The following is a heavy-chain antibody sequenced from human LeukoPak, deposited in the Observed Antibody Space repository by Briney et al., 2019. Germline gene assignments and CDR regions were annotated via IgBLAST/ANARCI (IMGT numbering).Heavy chain of an antibody. CDR1: GGSISSYY. J-gene: IGHJ3*02. D-gene: IGHD1-26*01. Sequence: SETLSLTCTVSGGSISSYYWSWIRQPAGKGLEWIGRIYTSGSTNYNPSLKSRVTISVDTSKNQFSLKLSSVTAADTAVYYCARGRLEAMWELLPYDAFDIWGQGTMVTVSS. CDR3: ARGRLEAMWELLPYDAFDI. V-gene: IGHV4-4*07. CDR2: IYTSGST.